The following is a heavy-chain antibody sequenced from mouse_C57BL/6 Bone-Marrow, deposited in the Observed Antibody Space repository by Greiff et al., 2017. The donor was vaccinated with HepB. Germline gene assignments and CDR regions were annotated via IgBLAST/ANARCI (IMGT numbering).Heavy chain of an antibody. CDR1: GYTFTSYW. J-gene: IGHJ2*01. CDR3: AREGLRRYFDY. CDR2: IYPSDSET. D-gene: IGHD2-4*01. Sequence: QVQLQQSGAELVRPGSSVKLSCKASGYTFTSYWMDWVKQRPGQGLEWIGNIYPSDSETHYNQKFKDKATLTVDKSSSTAYMQLSSLTSEDSAVYYCAREGLRRYFDYWGQGTTLTVSS. V-gene: IGHV1-61*01.